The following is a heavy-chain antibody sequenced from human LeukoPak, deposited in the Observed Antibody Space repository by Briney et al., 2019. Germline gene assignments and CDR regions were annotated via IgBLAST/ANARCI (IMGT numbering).Heavy chain of an antibody. V-gene: IGHV3-48*03. CDR2: ISSSGSTI. CDR3: ARAVSEWEPYYDY. D-gene: IGHD1-26*01. CDR1: GFTFSSYE. Sequence: PGGSLRLSCAASGFTFSSYEMNWVRQAPGKGLEWVSYISSSGSTIYCADSVKGRFTTSRDNAKNSLYLQMNSLRAEDTPVYYCARAVSEWEPYYDYWGQGTLVTVSS. J-gene: IGHJ4*02.